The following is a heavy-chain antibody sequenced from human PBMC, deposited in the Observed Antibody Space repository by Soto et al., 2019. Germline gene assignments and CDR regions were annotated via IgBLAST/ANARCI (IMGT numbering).Heavy chain of an antibody. CDR2: IKQHSREK. CDR1: GFTFSSYW. D-gene: IGHD5-18*01. Sequence: PGGALRLSCAASGFTFSSYWMSWIRQAPGKGLEWVANIKQHSREKYYVDSVKGRFTISRDNAKNSLYLQMNSLRAEDTAVYYCARETAMCYYGMDVWGQGTPATVSS. V-gene: IGHV3-7*03. CDR3: ARETAMCYYGMDV. J-gene: IGHJ6*02.